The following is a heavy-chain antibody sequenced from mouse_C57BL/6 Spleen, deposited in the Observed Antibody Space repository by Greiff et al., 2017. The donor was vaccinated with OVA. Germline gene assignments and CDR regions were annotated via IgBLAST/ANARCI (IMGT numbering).Heavy chain of an antibody. CDR2: IYPGDGDT. D-gene: IGHD1-1*01. V-gene: IGHV1-82*01. J-gene: IGHJ1*03. CDR1: GYAFSSSW. CDR3: ARLGYYGSSPWYFDV. Sequence: QVQLQQSGPELVKPGASVKISCKASGYAFSSSWMNWVKQRPGKGLEWIGRIYPGDGDTNYNGKFKGKATLTADKSSSTAYMQLSSLTSEDSAVYFCARLGYYGSSPWYFDVWGTGTTVTVSS.